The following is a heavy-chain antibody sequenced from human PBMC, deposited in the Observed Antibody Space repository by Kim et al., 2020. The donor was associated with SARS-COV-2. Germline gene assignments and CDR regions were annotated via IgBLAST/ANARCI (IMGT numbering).Heavy chain of an antibody. Sequence: KCRVTISVDTSKTQFSLKLSSVTAADTAVYYCARGQVVVVAATDYWYFDLWGRGTLVTVSS. V-gene: IGHV4-34*01. CDR3: ARGQVVVVAATDYWYFDL. D-gene: IGHD2-15*01. J-gene: IGHJ2*01.